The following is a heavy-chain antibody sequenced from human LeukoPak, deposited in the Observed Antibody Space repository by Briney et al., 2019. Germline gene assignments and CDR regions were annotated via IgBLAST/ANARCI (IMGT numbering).Heavy chain of an antibody. Sequence: PGGSLRLSCAASGFTVSSNYMSWVRQAPGKGLEWVSVIYSGGSTYYADSVKGRFTISRDTSRNTLYLQMNSLRVEDTAVYYCARDVLDSGGYLNPSQYWGQGTLVTVSS. CDR3: ARDVLDSGGYLNPSQY. CDR1: GFTVSSNY. V-gene: IGHV3-53*01. CDR2: IYSGGST. J-gene: IGHJ4*02. D-gene: IGHD2-15*01.